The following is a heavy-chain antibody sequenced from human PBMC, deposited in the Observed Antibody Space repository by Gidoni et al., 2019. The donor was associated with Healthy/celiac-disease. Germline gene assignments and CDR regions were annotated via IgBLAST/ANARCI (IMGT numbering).Heavy chain of an antibody. J-gene: IGHJ6*02. V-gene: IGHV1-18*01. Sequence: QVQLVQSGAEVKKPGASVKVSCKASGYTFPSYGISWVRQAPGQGLEWMGWISAYNGNTNYAQKLQGRVTMTTDTSTSTAYMELRSLRSDDTAVYYCARDGSPPHIVVVPAASYYYGMDVWGQGTTVTVSS. D-gene: IGHD2-2*01. CDR1: GYTFPSYG. CDR3: ARDGSPPHIVVVPAASYYYGMDV. CDR2: ISAYNGNT.